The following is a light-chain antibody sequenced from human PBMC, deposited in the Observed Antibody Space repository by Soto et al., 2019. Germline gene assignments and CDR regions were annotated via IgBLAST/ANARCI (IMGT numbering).Light chain of an antibody. J-gene: IGLJ1*01. Sequence: QSALAQPASVSGSPGQSITISCTGTSTDIGAYNYVSWEQQHPGKAPKLLIYEVTNRPSGVSNRFSGSKSRNTASLTISGLQAEDEANYYCNSYTTLSNRVFGPGTKVTVL. CDR2: EVT. V-gene: IGLV2-14*01. CDR3: NSYTTLSNRV. CDR1: STDIGAYNY.